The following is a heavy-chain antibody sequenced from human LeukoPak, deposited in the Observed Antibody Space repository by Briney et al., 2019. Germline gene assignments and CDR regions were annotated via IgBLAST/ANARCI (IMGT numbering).Heavy chain of an antibody. D-gene: IGHD6-13*01. V-gene: IGHV3-30*02. J-gene: IGHJ4*02. CDR1: GFTFSSYG. Sequence: PWGSLRLSCAASGFTFSSYGMHWVCQAPGKGLEWVAFIRYDGSNKYYADSVKGRFTISRDNSKNTLYLQMNSLRAEDTAVYYCAKDKGIAAAGTRRYYFDYWGQGTLVTVSS. CDR3: AKDKGIAAAGTRRYYFDY. CDR2: IRYDGSNK.